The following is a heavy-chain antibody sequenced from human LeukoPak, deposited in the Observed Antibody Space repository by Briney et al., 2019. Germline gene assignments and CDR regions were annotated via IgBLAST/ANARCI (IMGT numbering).Heavy chain of an antibody. CDR3: AKVTGDLSIAAAGTWVEHFDY. D-gene: IGHD6-13*01. J-gene: IGHJ4*02. CDR1: GFTFSSYA. V-gene: IGHV3-23*01. Sequence: PGRSLRLSCAASGFTFSSYAMSWVRQAPGKGLEWVSAISGSGGSTYYADSVKGRFTISRDNSKNTLYLQMNSLRAEDTAVYYCAKVTGDLSIAAAGTWVEHFDYWGQGTLVTVSS. CDR2: ISGSGGST.